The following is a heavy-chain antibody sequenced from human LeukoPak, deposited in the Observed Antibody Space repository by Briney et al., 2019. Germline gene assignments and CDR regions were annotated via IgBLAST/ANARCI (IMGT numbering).Heavy chain of an antibody. CDR2: VYYTGST. J-gene: IGHJ4*02. CDR3: ARALFSSSWYFNY. Sequence: PSETLSLTCTVSGGSISSYYWSWIRQPPGKGLEWIGYVYYTGSTNYNPSLRSRGIISVDTSKNQFSLRLSSVTAADTAVYYCARALFSSSWYFNYRGQGTLVTVSS. D-gene: IGHD6-13*01. V-gene: IGHV4-59*01. CDR1: GGSISSYY.